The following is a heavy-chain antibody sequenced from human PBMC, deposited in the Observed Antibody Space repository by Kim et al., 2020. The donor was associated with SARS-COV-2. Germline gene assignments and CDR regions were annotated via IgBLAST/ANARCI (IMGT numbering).Heavy chain of an antibody. CDR3: ARDLYYDFWSGYAGNLGY. V-gene: IGHV3-30*07. J-gene: IGHJ4*02. Sequence: KGRFTISRDNSKNTLYLQMNSLRAEDTAVYYCARDLYYDFWSGYAGNLGYWGQGTLVTVSS. D-gene: IGHD3-3*01.